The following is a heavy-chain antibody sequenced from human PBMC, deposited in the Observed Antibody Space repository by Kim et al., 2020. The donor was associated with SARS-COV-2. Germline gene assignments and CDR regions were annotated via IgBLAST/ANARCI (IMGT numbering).Heavy chain of an antibody. CDR3: ARNYYDSSGSLTPLYYFDS. Sequence: GGSLRLSCAASGFTFSSYTIHWVRQAPGKGLEWVAVISYDGNNKYYADSVKGRFTISRDNSKNTLYLQMNSLRAEDTAMYYCARNYYDSSGSLTPLYYFDSWGQGTLVTVSS. J-gene: IGHJ4*02. CDR2: ISYDGNNK. CDR1: GFTFSSYT. V-gene: IGHV3-30*04. D-gene: IGHD3-22*01.